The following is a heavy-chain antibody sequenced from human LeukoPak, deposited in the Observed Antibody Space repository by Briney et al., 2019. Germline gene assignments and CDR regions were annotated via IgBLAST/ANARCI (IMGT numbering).Heavy chain of an antibody. V-gene: IGHV1-8*01. J-gene: IGHJ6*03. CDR1: GYTFTSYD. D-gene: IGHD3-16*01. Sequence: ASVKVSCKASGYTFTSYDINWVRQATGQGLEWMGWMNPNSGNTGYAQKLQGRVTMTTDTSTSTAYMELRSLRSDDTAVYYCARHDAVYYYMDVWGKGTTVTVSS. CDR2: MNPNSGNT. CDR3: ARHDAVYYYMDV.